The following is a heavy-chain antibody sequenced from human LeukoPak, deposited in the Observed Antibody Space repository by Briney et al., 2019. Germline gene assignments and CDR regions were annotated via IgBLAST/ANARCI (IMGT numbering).Heavy chain of an antibody. CDR1: GFTFRDYA. D-gene: IGHD3-10*01. CDR2: IRSNNYDGTT. V-gene: IGHV3-49*03. J-gene: IGHJ4*02. CDR3: TRAGGSGFSFDF. Sequence: PGGSLRLSCTVSGFTFRDYAMTWLRQAPGKGLEWVGFIRSNNYDGTTGYAASVKGRFTISRDDSKSIAYLQMNSLKTEDTAFYYCTRAGGSGFSFDFWGQGTLVTVSS.